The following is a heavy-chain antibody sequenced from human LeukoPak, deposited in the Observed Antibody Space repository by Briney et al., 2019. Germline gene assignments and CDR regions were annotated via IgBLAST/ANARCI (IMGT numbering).Heavy chain of an antibody. Sequence: GGSLRLSCAASGFTFDKSWMSWVRQAPGKGLEWVANINHEGGDIQYVDSVKGRFTISRDNAKDSVYLQMNSLRAEDTTVYHCATYINWVAGDVWGQGTTVTVSS. CDR2: INHEGGDI. CDR3: ATYINWVAGDV. J-gene: IGHJ6*02. D-gene: IGHD1-1*01. CDR1: GFTFDKSW. V-gene: IGHV3-7*01.